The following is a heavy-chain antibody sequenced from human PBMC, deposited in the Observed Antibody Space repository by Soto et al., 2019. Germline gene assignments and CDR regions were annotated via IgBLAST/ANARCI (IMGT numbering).Heavy chain of an antibody. Sequence: GGSLRLSCAASGFTFSSYSMNWVRQAPGKGLEWVSSISSSSSYIYYADSVKGRFTISRDNAKNSLYLQMNSLRAEDTAVYYCARGGGSGSYYGAFDIWGQGTMVTVSS. J-gene: IGHJ3*02. CDR1: GFTFSSYS. CDR2: ISSSSSYI. D-gene: IGHD1-26*01. V-gene: IGHV3-21*01. CDR3: ARGGGSGSYYGAFDI.